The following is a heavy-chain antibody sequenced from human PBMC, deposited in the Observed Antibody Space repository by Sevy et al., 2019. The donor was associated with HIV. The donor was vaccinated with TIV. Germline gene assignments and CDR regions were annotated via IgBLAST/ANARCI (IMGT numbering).Heavy chain of an antibody. CDR2: TNWNGGST. D-gene: IGHD2-2*01. V-gene: IGHV3-20*04. J-gene: IGHJ4*02. Sequence: GGSLRLSCAASGFTFDDYGMSWVRRAPGKGLEWVSDTNWNGGSTGYADSVKGRFTITRDNAKNSLYLQMNSLRAEDTALYYCARVAVYCSSTSCYYFDYWGQGTLVTVSS. CDR3: ARVAVYCSSTSCYYFDY. CDR1: GFTFDDYG.